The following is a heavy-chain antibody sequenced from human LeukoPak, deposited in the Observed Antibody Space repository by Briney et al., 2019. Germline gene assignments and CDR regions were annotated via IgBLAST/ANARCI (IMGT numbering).Heavy chain of an antibody. CDR3: ARREDGYNLAGF. CDR1: GGSFSGYY. Sequence: SETLSLTCAVYGGSFSGYYWSWIRQPPGKGLEWIGEINHSGSTNYNRSLKSRVTISVDTSKNQFSLKLSSVTAADTAVYYCARREDGYNLAGFWGQGTMVTVSS. J-gene: IGHJ3*01. D-gene: IGHD5-24*01. CDR2: INHSGST. V-gene: IGHV4-34*01.